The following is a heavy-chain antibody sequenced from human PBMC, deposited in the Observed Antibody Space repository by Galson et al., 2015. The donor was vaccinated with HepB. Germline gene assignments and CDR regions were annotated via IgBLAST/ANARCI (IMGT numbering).Heavy chain of an antibody. D-gene: IGHD5-24*01. J-gene: IGHJ4*02. CDR3: ARGRSDGPDH. V-gene: IGHV3-30*04. CDR1: GFTFSSYA. Sequence: SLRLSCAASGFTFSSYAMHWVRQVPGKGLEWLAVISYDGSNKYYGDSVRGRFTISRDNSKNSLFLQMNSLRSEDTAVYYCARGRSDGPDHWGQGTLVSVPS. CDR2: ISYDGSNK.